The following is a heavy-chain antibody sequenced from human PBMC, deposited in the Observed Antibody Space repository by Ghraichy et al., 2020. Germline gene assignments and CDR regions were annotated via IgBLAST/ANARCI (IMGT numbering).Heavy chain of an antibody. CDR2: IYSGGPT. D-gene: IGHD1-26*01. V-gene: IGHV3-53*01. CDR1: GFTVSSNY. J-gene: IGHJ4*02. CDR3: AKEWRGWELHGGFDH. Sequence: LSLTCAASGFTVSSNYMSWVRQAPGKGLEWVSVIYSGGPTYYADSVKGRFTISRDNSKNTLYLQMNSLRAEDTALYYCAKEWRGWELHGGFDHWGQGTLVTVSS.